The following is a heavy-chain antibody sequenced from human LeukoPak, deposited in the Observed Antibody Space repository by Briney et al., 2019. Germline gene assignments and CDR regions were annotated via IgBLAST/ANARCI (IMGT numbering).Heavy chain of an antibody. CDR2: NNSDGSST. Sequence: PGGSLRLSXAASGFTFSSYWMHWVGQAPGKGLVWVSRNNSDGSSTSYADSVKGRFTISRDNAKNTLYLQMNSLRAEDTAVYYCARGQLFYQYYYYYYMDVWGKGTTVTVSS. J-gene: IGHJ6*03. CDR1: GFTFSSYW. V-gene: IGHV3-74*01. D-gene: IGHD2-2*01. CDR3: ARGQLFYQYYYYYYMDV.